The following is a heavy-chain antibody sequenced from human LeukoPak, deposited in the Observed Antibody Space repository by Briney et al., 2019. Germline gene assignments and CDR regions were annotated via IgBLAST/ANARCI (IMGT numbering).Heavy chain of an antibody. CDR2: INHSGST. D-gene: IGHD4-17*01. J-gene: IGHJ2*01. CDR3: ARGRMTTVTKTHWYFDL. V-gene: IGHV4-34*01. CDR1: GGSFSGYY. Sequence: SETPSLTCAVYGGSFSGYYWSWIRQPPGKGLEWIGEINHSGSTNYNPSLKSRVTISVDTSKNQFSLKLGSVTAADTAVYYCARGRMTTVTKTHWYFDLWGRGTLVTVSS.